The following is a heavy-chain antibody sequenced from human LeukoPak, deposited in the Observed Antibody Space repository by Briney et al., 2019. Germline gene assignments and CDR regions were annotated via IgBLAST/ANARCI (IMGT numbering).Heavy chain of an antibody. Sequence: ASVKVSCEASGYTFSVYYIHWLRQAPGQGLEWMGWINPDSGGTNYAQKFQGRVTMTRDTSISTAYMELNRLTSDDTAVYHCARDRSPAPGRSYGRGHFDYWGQGTLVTVSS. CDR2: INPDSGGT. CDR3: ARDRSPAPGRSYGRGHFDY. V-gene: IGHV1-2*02. D-gene: IGHD5-18*01. J-gene: IGHJ4*02. CDR1: GYTFSVYY.